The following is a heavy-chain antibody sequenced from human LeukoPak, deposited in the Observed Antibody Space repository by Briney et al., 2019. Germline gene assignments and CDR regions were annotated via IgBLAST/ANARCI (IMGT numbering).Heavy chain of an antibody. CDR3: AITVDCRATTDCYSYFHH. CDR1: GFTFSSYF. Sequence: GGSLRLSCAASGFTFSSYFMHWVRQAPGKGLVWVSRVSSDGTYTEYADSVKGRFTISRDNAKDTLYLQVNSLRAEDTAVYYCAITVDCRATTDCYSYFHHWGQGTLVTVSS. V-gene: IGHV3-74*03. CDR2: VSSDGTYT. J-gene: IGHJ1*01. D-gene: IGHD2-21*02.